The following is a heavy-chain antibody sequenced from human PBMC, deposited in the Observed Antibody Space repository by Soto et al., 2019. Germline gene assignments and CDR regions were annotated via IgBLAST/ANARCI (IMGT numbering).Heavy chain of an antibody. CDR3: ARSTDRYFDANGNNYFDP. V-gene: IGHV4-39*01. Sequence: SETLSLTCTVSGDSISKNRNHWGWIRQAPGKGQEWIGSIYYSGTTYYNPSLKSRVTISIDTSKNQFSLKMTYVTAADTAVYFCARSTDRYFDANGNNYFDPWGQGALVTVSS. CDR2: IYYSGTT. CDR1: GDSISKNRNH. D-gene: IGHD3-9*01. J-gene: IGHJ5*02.